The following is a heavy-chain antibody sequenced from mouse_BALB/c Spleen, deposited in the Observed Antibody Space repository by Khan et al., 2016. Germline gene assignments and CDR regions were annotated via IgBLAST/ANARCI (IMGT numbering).Heavy chain of an antibody. CDR3: ARYDRWFAY. CDR1: GFTFSDYY. D-gene: IGHD2-3*01. Sequence: EVELVESGGGLVKPGGSLKLSCAASGFTFSDYYMYWVRQTPEKRLEWVATISDGGSYTYYPDSVKGRFTISRDNAKNNLYLQMSSLKSDDTDMYYCARYDRWFAYWGQGTLVTVAA. J-gene: IGHJ3*01. V-gene: IGHV5-4*02. CDR2: ISDGGSYT.